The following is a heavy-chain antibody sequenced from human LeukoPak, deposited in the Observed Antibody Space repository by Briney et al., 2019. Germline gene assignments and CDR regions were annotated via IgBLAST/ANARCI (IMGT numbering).Heavy chain of an antibody. CDR3: ARVLAAAGNDY. CDR2: MNKSTGYK. Sequence: GGSLRLSCGASGFIFSNYSMNWVRQAPGKGLEWVSSMNKSTGYKFYADSVKGRFIISRDNAKNSLYLQMNSLRAEDTAVYYCARVLAAAGNDYWGQGTLVTVSS. CDR1: GFIFSNYS. V-gene: IGHV3-21*01. J-gene: IGHJ4*02. D-gene: IGHD6-13*01.